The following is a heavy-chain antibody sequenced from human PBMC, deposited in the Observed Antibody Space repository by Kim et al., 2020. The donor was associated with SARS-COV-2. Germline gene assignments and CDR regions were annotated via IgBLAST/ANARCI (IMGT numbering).Heavy chain of an antibody. D-gene: IGHD1-1*01. V-gene: IGHV3-74*01. J-gene: IGHJ6*02. Sequence: YADAVRGRLTISRDTAKNTLYLQMNRLRAEDTSVYHCASKTAGYYHYAMDVWGQGTTVTVSS. CDR3: ASKTAGYYHYAMDV.